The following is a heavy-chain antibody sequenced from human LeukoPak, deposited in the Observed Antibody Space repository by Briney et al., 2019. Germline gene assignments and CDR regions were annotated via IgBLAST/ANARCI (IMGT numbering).Heavy chain of an antibody. CDR3: AKELYCSGGSCKY. J-gene: IGHJ4*02. Sequence: GGSLRLSCAASGFTFSSYAMSWVRQAPGKGLEWVSAISGSGGSTYYADSVKGRFTICRDNSKNTLDLLMNSLRAEDTAVYYCAKELYCSGGSCKYWGQGTLVTVSS. D-gene: IGHD2-15*01. CDR1: GFTFSSYA. CDR2: ISGSGGST. V-gene: IGHV3-23*01.